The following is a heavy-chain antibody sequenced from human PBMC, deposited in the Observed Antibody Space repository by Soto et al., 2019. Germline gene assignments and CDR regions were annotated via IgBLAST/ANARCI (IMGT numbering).Heavy chain of an antibody. V-gene: IGHV5-10-1*01. Sequence: PGVSLTVSCKGSGYSFTSYWISWVRQMPGKGLEWMGRIDPSDSYTNYSPSFQGHVTISADKSISTAYLQWSSLKASDTAMYYCARHSSYSSGPSDYWGQGTLVTVSS. J-gene: IGHJ4*02. CDR2: IDPSDSYT. CDR3: ARHSSYSSGPSDY. CDR1: GYSFTSYW. D-gene: IGHD6-19*01.